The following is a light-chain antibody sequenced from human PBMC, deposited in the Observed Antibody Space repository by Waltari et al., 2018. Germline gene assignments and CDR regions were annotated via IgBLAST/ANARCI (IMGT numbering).Light chain of an antibody. Sequence: QSVLTQPPSLSGAPGQRVTISCAGNSSTIGAGFALHWYQQFPGSAPRLLISVNNNRPSGVPDRFSASKSGTSASLAVSGLQAQDEADYYCQSYDISLSAYVFGGGTKLTVL. CDR1: SSTIGAGFA. J-gene: IGLJ3*02. V-gene: IGLV1-40*01. CDR3: QSYDISLSAYV. CDR2: VNN.